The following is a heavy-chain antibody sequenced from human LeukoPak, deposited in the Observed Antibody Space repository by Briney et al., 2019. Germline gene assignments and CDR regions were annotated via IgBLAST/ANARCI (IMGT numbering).Heavy chain of an antibody. CDR2: IYTSGST. CDR3: AGPSRWELLGAFDI. V-gene: IGHV4-61*02. J-gene: IGHJ3*02. D-gene: IGHD1-26*01. CDR1: GGSISSGSYY. Sequence: SETLSLTCTVSGGSISSGSYYWSWIRQPAGKGLEWIGRIYTSGSTNYNPSLKSRVTMSVDTSKNQFSLKLSSVTAADTAVYYCAGPSRWELLGAFDIWGQGTMVTVSS.